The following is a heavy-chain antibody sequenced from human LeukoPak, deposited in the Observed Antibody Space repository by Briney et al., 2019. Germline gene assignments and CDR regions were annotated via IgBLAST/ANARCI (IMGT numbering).Heavy chain of an antibody. CDR2: INHSGST. V-gene: IGHV4-34*01. J-gene: IGHJ4*02. CDR1: GGSFSGYY. D-gene: IGHD3-10*01. Sequence: SEPLSLTCAVYGGSFSGYYWSWIRQPPGKGLEWIGEINHSGSTNYNPSLKSRVTISVDTSKNQFSLKLSSVTAADTAVYYCARRRYYGSGSYFHWGQGTLVTVSS. CDR3: ARRRYYGSGSYFH.